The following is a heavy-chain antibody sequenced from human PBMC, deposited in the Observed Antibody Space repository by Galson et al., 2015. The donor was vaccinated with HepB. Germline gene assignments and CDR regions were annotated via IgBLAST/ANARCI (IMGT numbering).Heavy chain of an antibody. CDR1: GYTFTDYY. J-gene: IGHJ3*02. CDR2: VDPEDGET. CDR3: ATESYSSGRDAFDI. D-gene: IGHD6-19*01. V-gene: IGHV1-69-2*01. Sequence: VKVSCKVSGYTFTDYYMHWVQQAPGKGLEWMGLVDPEDGETIYAEKFQGRVTITADTSTDTAYMELSSLRSEDTAVYYCATESYSSGRDAFDIWGQGTMVTVSS.